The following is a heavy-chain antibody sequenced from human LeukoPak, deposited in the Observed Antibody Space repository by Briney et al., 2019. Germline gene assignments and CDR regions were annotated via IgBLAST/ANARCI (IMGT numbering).Heavy chain of an antibody. Sequence: GGSLRLSCAASGFTFSSYAMSWVRQAPGKGLEWVSAISGSGGSTYYADSVKGRFTISRDNSKNSLYLQLNSLRAEDTGVYYCARDEVAALGDWGQGTLVTVSS. J-gene: IGHJ4*02. CDR1: GFTFSSYA. V-gene: IGHV3-23*01. CDR3: ARDEVAALGD. D-gene: IGHD6-19*01. CDR2: ISGSGGST.